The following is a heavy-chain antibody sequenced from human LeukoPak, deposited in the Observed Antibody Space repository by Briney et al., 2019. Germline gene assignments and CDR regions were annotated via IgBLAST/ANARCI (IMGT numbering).Heavy chain of an antibody. CDR3: ARADGYNQEGTHQFDP. J-gene: IGHJ5*02. Sequence: SETLSLTCTVSGGSINSSSYYWGWIRQPPGKGLEWIGSIYYSGSTYYNPSLKSRVTISVDTSKNQFSLKLSSVTAADTAVYYCARADGYNQEGTHQFDPWGQGTLVTVSS. D-gene: IGHD5-24*01. V-gene: IGHV4-39*07. CDR1: GGSINSSSYY. CDR2: IYYSGST.